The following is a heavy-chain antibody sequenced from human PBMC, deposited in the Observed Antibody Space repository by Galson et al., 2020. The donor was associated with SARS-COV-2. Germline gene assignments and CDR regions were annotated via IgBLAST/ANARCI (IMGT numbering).Heavy chain of an antibody. D-gene: IGHD2-15*01. CDR3: ARRGSGMDV. CDR2: INPSGGST. V-gene: IGHV1-46*01. Sequence: ASVKVSCKASGYTFSRYYMHWVRQAPGQGLEWMGIINPSGGSTTYAQRFQGRVTMTRDTSTSTVYMEPSSLRSEDTAVYYCARRGSGMDVWGQGTTVTVAS. CDR1: GYTFSRYY. J-gene: IGHJ6*02.